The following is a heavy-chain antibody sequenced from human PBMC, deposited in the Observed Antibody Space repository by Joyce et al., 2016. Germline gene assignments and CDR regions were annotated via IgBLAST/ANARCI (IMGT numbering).Heavy chain of an antibody. CDR2: MNPNRGNT. V-gene: IGHV1-8*03. J-gene: IGHJ6*03. CDR3: ARAWTGSWYYYYYNMDV. Sequence: QVQLVQSGAEVKKPGASVKVYCKASGYTFTSYDINWVRQATGQGLEWMGWMNPNRGNTGYAQKFQGRVTIKRNTSISTAYMELSSLRSEDSAVYYCARAWTGSWYYYYYNMDVWGKGTTVTVSS. D-gene: IGHD6-13*01. CDR1: GYTFTSYD.